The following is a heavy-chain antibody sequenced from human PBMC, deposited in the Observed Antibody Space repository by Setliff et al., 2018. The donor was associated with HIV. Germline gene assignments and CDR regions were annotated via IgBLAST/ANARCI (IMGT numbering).Heavy chain of an antibody. Sequence: ASVKVSCKASGYTFTTSAISWVRQAPGQELQWMGWSHTYNGNVNYARKFRGRVTMTTDTSTSTAYMELRSLRYDDTAVYYCARVNPFLYYYDTSGHSGAFDIWGQGTVVTVSS. CDR3: ARVNPFLYYYDTSGHSGAFDI. CDR1: GYTFTTSA. V-gene: IGHV1-18*01. CDR2: SHTYNGNV. D-gene: IGHD3-22*01. J-gene: IGHJ3*02.